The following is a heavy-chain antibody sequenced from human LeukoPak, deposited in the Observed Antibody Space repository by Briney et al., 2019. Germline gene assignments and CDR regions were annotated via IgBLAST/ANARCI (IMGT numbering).Heavy chain of an antibody. CDR1: DDSITMYY. Sequence: SETLSLTCSVSDDSITMYYWTWIRQPPGKGLEWIGYVDHTGSTNFNPSLNGRVSISRDTTKNLFSLKLSSVTAADTAVYYCARSPPEATIFGVVHNWFDPWGQGTLVTVSS. J-gene: IGHJ5*02. CDR3: ARSPPEATIFGVVHNWFDP. V-gene: IGHV4-59*01. D-gene: IGHD3-3*01. CDR2: VDHTGST.